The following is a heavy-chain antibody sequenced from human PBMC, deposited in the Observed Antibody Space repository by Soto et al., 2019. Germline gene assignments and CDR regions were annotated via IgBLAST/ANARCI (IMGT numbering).Heavy chain of an antibody. CDR3: GREGGSNGGGGMVDY. J-gene: IGHJ4*02. CDR2: IWYDGSNK. Sequence: QVQLVESGGGVVQPGRSLRLSCAASGFTFSSYGMHWVRQAPGKGLEWVAVIWYDGSNKYYADSVKGRFTISRDNSKNTVYRKRTSLRAEDTVVYYCGREGGSNGGGGMVDYWGQGTLVTVSS. D-gene: IGHD1-26*01. CDR1: GFTFSSYG. V-gene: IGHV3-33*01.